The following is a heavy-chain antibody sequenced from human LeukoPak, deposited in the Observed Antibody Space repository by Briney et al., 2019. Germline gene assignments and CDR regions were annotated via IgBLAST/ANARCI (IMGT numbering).Heavy chain of an antibody. CDR2: IYYSGST. J-gene: IGHJ4*02. CDR3: ARVYYDSSGYIDY. Sequence: PSETLSLTCTVSGGSISSYYWSWIRQPPGKGLEWIGYIYYSGSTNYNPSLKSRATISVDTSKNQFSLKLSSVTATDTAVYYCARVYYDSSGYIDYWGQGTLVTVSS. D-gene: IGHD3-22*01. V-gene: IGHV4-59*01. CDR1: GGSISSYY.